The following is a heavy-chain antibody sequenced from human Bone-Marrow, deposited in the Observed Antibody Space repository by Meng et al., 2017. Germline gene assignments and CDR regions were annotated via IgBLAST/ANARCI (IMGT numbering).Heavy chain of an antibody. CDR3: ARETISGIVVVPAAITS. D-gene: IGHD2-2*01. CDR1: GGSISSGDYY. J-gene: IGHJ4*02. CDR2: IYYSGST. V-gene: IGHV4-30-4*01. Sequence: QVQLQESGSGRVKPSQTLSPTCPVSGGSISSGDYYWSWIRQPPGKGLEWIGYIYYSGSTYYNPSLKSRVTISVDTSKNQFSLKLSSVTAADTAVYYCARETISGIVVVPAAITSWGQGTLVTVSS.